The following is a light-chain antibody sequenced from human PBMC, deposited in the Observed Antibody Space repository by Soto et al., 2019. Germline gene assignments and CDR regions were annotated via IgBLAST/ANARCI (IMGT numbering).Light chain of an antibody. Sequence: QSALTQPASVSGSPRQSITISCTGTNSDVGSYNLVSWFQQHPGKAPKLVIYEVTKRPSGVSDRFSGSKSGNTASLTISGLQAEDEADYYFFSYAGNSVYGFGTGPKVTVL. V-gene: IGLV2-23*02. CDR3: FSYAGNSVYG. J-gene: IGLJ1*01. CDR2: EVT. CDR1: NSDVGSYNL.